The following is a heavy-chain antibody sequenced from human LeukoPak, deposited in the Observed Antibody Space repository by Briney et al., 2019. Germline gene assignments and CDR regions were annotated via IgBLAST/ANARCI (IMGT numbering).Heavy chain of an antibody. V-gene: IGHV3-74*01. D-gene: IGHD3-22*01. J-gene: IGHJ4*02. CDR2: INSDGSNT. CDR3: TRSGYRHPYHFDS. Sequence: PGGSLRLSCAASGFTFSNYWMHWVRQAPGKGLVWVSRINSDGSNTNYADSVKGRFTISRDNAKNSLYLQMNSLRAEDTAIYYCTRSGYRHPYHFDSWGQGTLVTVSS. CDR1: GFTFSNYW.